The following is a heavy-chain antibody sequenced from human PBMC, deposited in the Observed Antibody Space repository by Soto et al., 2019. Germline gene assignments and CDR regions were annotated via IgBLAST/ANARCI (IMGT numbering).Heavy chain of an antibody. CDR1: GYSFTTYW. V-gene: IGHV5-51*01. Sequence: PGESLKISCQASGYSFTTYWIAWVRQTPGRGLEWMGIIYPGDSEIKYSPSFDGQVTFSVDTSKNQFSLKLSSVTAADTAVYYCARFPDYWGQGTLVTVSS. CDR3: ARFPDY. CDR2: IYPGDSEI. J-gene: IGHJ4*02.